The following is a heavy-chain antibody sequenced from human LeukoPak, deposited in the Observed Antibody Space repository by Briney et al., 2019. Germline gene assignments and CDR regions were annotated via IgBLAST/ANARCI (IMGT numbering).Heavy chain of an antibody. Sequence: GGSLRLSCAASGFTFSSYEMNWVRQAPGKGLEWVSYISSSGSTIYYADSVKGRFTISRDNAKNSLYLQMNSLRAEDTAVYYCARRASRYYAPRGYFDYWGQGTLVTVSS. CDR1: GFTFSSYE. D-gene: IGHD2-2*01. CDR3: ARRASRYYAPRGYFDY. J-gene: IGHJ4*02. CDR2: ISSSGSTI. V-gene: IGHV3-48*03.